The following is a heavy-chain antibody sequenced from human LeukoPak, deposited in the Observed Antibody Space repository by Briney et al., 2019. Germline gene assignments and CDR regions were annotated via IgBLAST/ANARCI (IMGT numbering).Heavy chain of an antibody. J-gene: IGHJ4*02. Sequence: SETLSLACTVSGDSISTSPYYWGWIRQPPGKGLEWIGSIYYSGSTYYNPSLKSRVTISVDTSKNQFSLNLSSVTAADTAVYYCARHSGHINSGDDDYFDYWGQGTMVTVSS. D-gene: IGHD5-12*01. CDR3: ARHSGHINSGDDDYFDY. CDR2: IYYSGST. CDR1: GDSISTSPYY. V-gene: IGHV4-39*01.